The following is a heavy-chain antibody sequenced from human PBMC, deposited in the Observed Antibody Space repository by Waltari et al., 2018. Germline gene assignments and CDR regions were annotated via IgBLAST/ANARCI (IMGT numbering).Heavy chain of an antibody. CDR3: ARDDHCDF. V-gene: IGHV1-2*02. CDR2: INPNSGRT. J-gene: IGHJ4*02. CDR1: GYKFTGFY. Sequence: QVQLVQSGAEVKKPGASVRVSCKASGYKFTGFYMLWLRQAPGQGLEWMGWINPNSGRTRYAQKFEDRVIMSRDTSTSTAFMELTGLRPDDTAVYYCARDDHCDFWGQGTLVTVSS.